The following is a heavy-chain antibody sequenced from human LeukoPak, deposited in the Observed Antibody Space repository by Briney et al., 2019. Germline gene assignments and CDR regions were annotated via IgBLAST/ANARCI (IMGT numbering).Heavy chain of an antibody. CDR2: LYNSGST. J-gene: IGHJ4*02. V-gene: IGHV4-59*01. Sequence: SETLSLTCTISGVSTSRYYWSWIRQPPGKGLDWIGNLYNSGSTNYNPSLKSRVTISVDTSKNQFSLRLTSVTPADTAVFYCARANYFDYWGQGTLVTVSS. CDR3: ARANYFDY. CDR1: GVSTSRYY.